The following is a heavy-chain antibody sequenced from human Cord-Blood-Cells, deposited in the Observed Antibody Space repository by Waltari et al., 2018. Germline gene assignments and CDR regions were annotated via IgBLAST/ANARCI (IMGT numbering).Heavy chain of an antibody. J-gene: IGHJ3*02. Sequence: CKASGYTFTSYAMNWVRQAPGQGLEWMGWINTNTGNPTYAQGFTGRFVFSLDTSVSTAYLQISSLKAEDTAVYYCARDGGPNYAYDAFDIWGQGTMVTVSS. CDR3: ARDGGPNYAYDAFDI. CDR2: INTNTGNP. V-gene: IGHV7-4-1*02. D-gene: IGHD3-16*01. CDR1: GYTFTSYA.